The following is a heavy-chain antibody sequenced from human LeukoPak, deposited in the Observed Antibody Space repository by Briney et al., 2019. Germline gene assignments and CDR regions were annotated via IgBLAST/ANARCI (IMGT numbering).Heavy chain of an antibody. V-gene: IGHV3-7*01. J-gene: IGHJ5*02. D-gene: IGHD6-25*01. CDR3: GAASFS. CDR1: GFIFSSDA. CDR2: IKQDGIGK. Sequence: PGGSLRLSCAASGFIFSSDAMSWVRQAPGTGLEWVANIKQDGIGKNYVDSVKGRFSISRDNAKKSVFLQMSGLRVEDTAVYYCGAASFSWGQGTLVTVSS.